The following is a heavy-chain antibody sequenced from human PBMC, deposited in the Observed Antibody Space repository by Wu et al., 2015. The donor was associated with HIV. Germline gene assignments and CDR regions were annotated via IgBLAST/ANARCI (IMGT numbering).Heavy chain of an antibody. CDR1: GYTFIGYY. J-gene: IGHJ4*02. D-gene: IGHD1-1*01. CDR2: INPNSGGT. CDR3: VRRQNWNLNNYHFDY. Sequence: QVQLVQSGAEVKKPGASVKVSCKASGYTFIGYYMHWVRQAPGQGLEWMGWINPNSGGTKYAQRFQGRVTMTRDTSISTAYMELRRLTSDDLAVYYCVRRQNWNLNNYHFDYWGQGTLVTVSS. V-gene: IGHV1-2*02.